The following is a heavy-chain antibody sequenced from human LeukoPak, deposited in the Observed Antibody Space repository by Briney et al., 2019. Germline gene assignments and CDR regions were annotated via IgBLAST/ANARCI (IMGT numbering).Heavy chain of an antibody. CDR3: ARGVVIAPQTFDY. CDR1: GESISGFY. V-gene: IGHV4-59*01. CDR2: IYYSGST. D-gene: IGHD2-21*01. Sequence: SETLSLTCTVSGESISGFYWTWIRQPPGKGLEWIGYIYYSGSTNYNPSLKSRVTISVDASKNQFSLKLSSVTAADTAVYYCARGVVIAPQTFDYWGQGTLVTVSS. J-gene: IGHJ4*02.